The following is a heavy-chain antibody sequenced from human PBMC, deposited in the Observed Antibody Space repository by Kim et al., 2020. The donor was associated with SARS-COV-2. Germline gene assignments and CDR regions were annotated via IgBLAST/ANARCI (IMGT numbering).Heavy chain of an antibody. V-gene: IGHV3-21*01. Sequence: ADSGKGRFTISRDNAKNQLYLQMNSLRAEDTAVYYCARDPTGDYQTHLDYWGQGTLVTVSS. D-gene: IGHD3-16*01. J-gene: IGHJ4*02. CDR3: ARDPTGDYQTHLDY.